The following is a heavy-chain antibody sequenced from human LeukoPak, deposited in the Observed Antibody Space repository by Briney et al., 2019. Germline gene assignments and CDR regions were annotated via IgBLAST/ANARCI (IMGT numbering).Heavy chain of an antibody. Sequence: GGSLRLSCAASGFTFDDYAMHWVRQAPGKGLEWVSLISGDGGSTYYADSVKGRFTISRDNSKNTLYLQMNSLRAEDTAVYYCARDALVRTYWGQGTLVTVSS. D-gene: IGHD3-10*01. CDR1: GFTFDDYA. CDR3: ARDALVRTY. CDR2: ISGDGGST. J-gene: IGHJ4*02. V-gene: IGHV3-43*02.